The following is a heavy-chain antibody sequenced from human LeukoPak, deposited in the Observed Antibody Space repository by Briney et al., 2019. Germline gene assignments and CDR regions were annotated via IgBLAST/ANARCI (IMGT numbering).Heavy chain of an antibody. Sequence: ASVKVSCKASGYTFTGYYMHWVRQAPGQGLEWMGRINPNSGGTNYAQKSQGRVTMTRDTSISTAYMELSRLRSDDTAVYYCTPLGYCSGGSCYHHRYFDYWGQGTLVTVSS. J-gene: IGHJ4*02. D-gene: IGHD2-15*01. CDR2: INPNSGGT. V-gene: IGHV1-2*06. CDR3: TPLGYCSGGSCYHHRYFDY. CDR1: GYTFTGYY.